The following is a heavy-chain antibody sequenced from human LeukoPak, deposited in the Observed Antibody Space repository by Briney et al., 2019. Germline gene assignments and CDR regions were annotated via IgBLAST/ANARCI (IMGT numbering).Heavy chain of an antibody. D-gene: IGHD1-26*01. CDR3: AREQWELPRGTYYFDY. J-gene: IGHJ4*02. Sequence: GGSLRLSCAVSGFIFSRYWMSWVRQAPGKGLEWVANIKKDGSEKYYVDSVEGRLTISRDNARNSLYRQMNSLRAEDTAVYYCAREQWELPRGTYYFDYWGQGTLVSVSS. CDR1: GFIFSRYW. CDR2: IKKDGSEK. V-gene: IGHV3-7*05.